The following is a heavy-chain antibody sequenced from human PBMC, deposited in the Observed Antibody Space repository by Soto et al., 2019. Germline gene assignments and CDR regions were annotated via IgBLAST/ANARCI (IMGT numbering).Heavy chain of an antibody. Sequence: GGSLRLSCAASGFSFSTYSMNWVRQAPGKGLEWISYISSSSSIIDQADSVKGRFTISRDNAKNSLYLLMNGLRAEDTAVYYCARDSSWAFDIWGQGTMVTVSS. CDR1: GFSFSTYS. CDR3: ARDSSWAFDI. J-gene: IGHJ3*02. CDR2: ISSSSSII. V-gene: IGHV3-48*01.